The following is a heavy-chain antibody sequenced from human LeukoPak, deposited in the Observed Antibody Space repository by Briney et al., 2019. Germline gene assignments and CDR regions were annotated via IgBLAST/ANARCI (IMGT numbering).Heavy chain of an antibody. Sequence: ASVKVSCKASGYTFIDHYVHWVRQAPGQGLEWMGWISAYNGNTNYAQKLQGRVTMTTDTSTSTAYMELRSLRSDDTAVYYCAREEGLSTGMDVWGQGTTVTVSS. CDR2: ISAYNGNT. V-gene: IGHV1-18*04. J-gene: IGHJ6*02. CDR1: GYTFIDHY. CDR3: AREEGLSTGMDV.